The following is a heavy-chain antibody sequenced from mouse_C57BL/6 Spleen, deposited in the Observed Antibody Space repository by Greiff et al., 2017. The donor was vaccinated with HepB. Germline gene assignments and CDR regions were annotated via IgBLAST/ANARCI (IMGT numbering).Heavy chain of an antibody. D-gene: IGHD1-1*01. Sequence: EVKLVESGGGLVQSGRSLRLSCATSGFTFSDFYMEWVRQAPGKGLEWIAASRNKANDYTTEYSASVKGRFIVSRDTSQSILYLQMNALRAEDTAIYYCAREYYYGPFYAMDYWGQGTSVTVSS. CDR1: GFTFSDFY. CDR2: SRNKANDYTT. J-gene: IGHJ4*01. V-gene: IGHV7-1*01. CDR3: AREYYYGPFYAMDY.